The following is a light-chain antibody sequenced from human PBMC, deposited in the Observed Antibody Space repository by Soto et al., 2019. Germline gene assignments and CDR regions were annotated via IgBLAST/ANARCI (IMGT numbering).Light chain of an antibody. CDR1: QSLLYTNGYNY. CDR2: LGS. J-gene: IGKJ5*01. V-gene: IGKV2-28*01. Sequence: DIVMTQSPLSLPVTPGEPASISCRSSQSLLYTNGYNYLDWYLQKPGQSPQLLIYLGSNRASGVPDSVSGSGSGTDFTLKISRVEAEDVGVYYCMQALQTPITLGQGTRLGIK. CDR3: MQALQTPIT.